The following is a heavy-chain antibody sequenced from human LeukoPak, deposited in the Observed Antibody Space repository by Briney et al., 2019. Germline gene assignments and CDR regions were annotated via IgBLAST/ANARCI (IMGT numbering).Heavy chain of an antibody. CDR2: MNPNSGNT. CDR1: GYTFTSYD. D-gene: IGHD4-17*01. Sequence: ASVKVSCKASGYTFTSYDINWVRQATGQGLEWMGWMNPNSGNTGYAQKFQGRVTITRNTSISTAYMELSSLRSEDTAVYYCARDRSWVTISGGGFDPWGQGTLVTVSS. CDR3: ARDRSWVTISGGGFDP. J-gene: IGHJ5*02. V-gene: IGHV1-8*03.